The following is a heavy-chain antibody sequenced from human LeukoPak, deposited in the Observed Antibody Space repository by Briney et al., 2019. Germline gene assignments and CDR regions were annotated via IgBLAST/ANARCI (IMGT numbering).Heavy chain of an antibody. Sequence: GGSLRLSCAASGFTFSSYSMNWVRQAPGKGLEWVSYISSSSSTIYYADSVKGRFTISRDNAKNSLYLQMNSLRAEDTAVYYCAKPHVVVPAARAPMDVWGKGTTVTVSS. V-gene: IGHV3-48*01. D-gene: IGHD2-2*01. CDR1: GFTFSSYS. CDR2: ISSSSSTI. CDR3: AKPHVVVPAARAPMDV. J-gene: IGHJ6*03.